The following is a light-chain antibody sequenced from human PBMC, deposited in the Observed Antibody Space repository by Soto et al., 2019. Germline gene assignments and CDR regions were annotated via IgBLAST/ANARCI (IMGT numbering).Light chain of an antibody. CDR1: QGISSH. Sequence: DIQLTQSPSFLSASVGDRVTITCRASQGISSHLVWYQQKPGKAPQLLIYAASTLQSGVPSRFSGSGSGTEFTLTISSLQPEDLAVYYCQQLDSYPHTFGQGTNLNIK. CDR3: QQLDSYPHT. J-gene: IGKJ2*01. CDR2: AAS. V-gene: IGKV1-9*01.